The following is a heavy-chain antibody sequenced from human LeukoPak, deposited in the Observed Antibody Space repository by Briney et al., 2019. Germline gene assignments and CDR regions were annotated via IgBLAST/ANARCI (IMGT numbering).Heavy chain of an antibody. V-gene: IGHV3-7*01. CDR1: GYTFSSYW. Sequence: PGGSLRLSCVASGYTFSSYWMSWVRQTPGKGLEWVANIKQDGSEKNYVDSVKGRFTISRDNAKNSLFLQMNSLRAEDTAVYYCARLPAYCSSTSCYYDYWGQGTLVTVSS. CDR2: IKQDGSEK. J-gene: IGHJ4*02. D-gene: IGHD2-2*01. CDR3: ARLPAYCSSTSCYYDY.